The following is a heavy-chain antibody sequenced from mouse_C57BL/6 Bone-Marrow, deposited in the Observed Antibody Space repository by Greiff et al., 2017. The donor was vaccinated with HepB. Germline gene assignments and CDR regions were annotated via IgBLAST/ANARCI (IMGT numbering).Heavy chain of an antibody. CDR2: IRSKSNNYAT. J-gene: IGHJ2*01. CDR1: GFSFNTYA. V-gene: IGHV10-1*01. Sequence: EVQVVESGGGLVQPKGSLKLSCAASGFSFNTYAMNWVRQAPGKGLEWVARIRSKSNNYATYYADSVKDRFTISRDDSESMLYLQMNNLKTEDTAMYYCVRHGNWDYFDYWGQGTTLTVSS. D-gene: IGHD4-1*01. CDR3: VRHGNWDYFDY.